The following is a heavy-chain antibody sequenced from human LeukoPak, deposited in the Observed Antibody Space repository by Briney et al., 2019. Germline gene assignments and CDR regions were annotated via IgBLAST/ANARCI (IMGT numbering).Heavy chain of an antibody. Sequence: SETLSLTCTVSGGSISSGDYYWSWIRQPPGTGLEWIGYIYYSGSTYYNPSLKSRVTISVDTSKNQFSLKLSSVTAADTAVYYCARVESIAAAGTGWFDPWGQGTLVTVSS. CDR2: IYYSGST. CDR1: GGSISSGDYY. V-gene: IGHV4-30-4*01. CDR3: ARVESIAAAGTGWFDP. J-gene: IGHJ5*02. D-gene: IGHD6-13*01.